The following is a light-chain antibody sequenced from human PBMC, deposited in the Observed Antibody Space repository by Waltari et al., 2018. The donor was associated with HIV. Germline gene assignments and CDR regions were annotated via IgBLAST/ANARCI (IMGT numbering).Light chain of an antibody. CDR2: LTNDGSH. CDR3: QTWDTGPWV. J-gene: IGLJ3*02. CDR1: SGHSTYA. V-gene: IGLV4-69*01. Sequence: QLILTQSPSASASLGASVKLTCTLSSGHSTYAIAWLQHQPEKGPRFLMKLTNDGSHTRGDGIPDRFSGSSSGAERYLTISSLQSEDEADYYCQTWDTGPWVFGGGTKLTVL.